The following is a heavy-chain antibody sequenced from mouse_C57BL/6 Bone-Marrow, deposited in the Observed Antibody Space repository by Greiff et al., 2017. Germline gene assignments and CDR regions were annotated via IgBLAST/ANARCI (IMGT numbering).Heavy chain of an antibody. V-gene: IGHV2-5*01. Sequence: QVQLQQSGPGLVQPSQSLSITCTVSGFSLTSYGVHWVRQSPGKGLEWLGVIWRGGSTDYNAAFMSRLSITKDNSKSQVFFKMNSLQADDTAIYYCAKNRANSNYYAMDYWGQGTSVTVSS. D-gene: IGHD2-5*01. CDR1: GFSLTSYG. CDR2: IWRGGST. J-gene: IGHJ4*01. CDR3: AKNRANSNYYAMDY.